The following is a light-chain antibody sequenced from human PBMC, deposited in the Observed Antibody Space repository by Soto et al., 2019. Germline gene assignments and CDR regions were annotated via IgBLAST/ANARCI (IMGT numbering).Light chain of an antibody. CDR1: NNEFGSYNL. Sequence: QSVLTQPASVSGSPGQSITISCTGTNNEFGSYNLVSWYQHHPGQAPNLIIYEGSKRPSGVSDRFSGSKSGNTASLTISGLQTEDEADYYCCSYTTTGTLLFGGGTKLTVL. CDR2: EGS. CDR3: CSYTTTGTLL. J-gene: IGLJ2*01. V-gene: IGLV2-23*01.